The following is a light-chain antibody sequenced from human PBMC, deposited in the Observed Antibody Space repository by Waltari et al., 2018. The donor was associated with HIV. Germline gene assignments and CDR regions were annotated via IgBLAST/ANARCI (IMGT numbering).Light chain of an antibody. V-gene: IGLV1-40*01. CDR3: QSYDSSLSAWV. CDR2: SNS. CDR1: SSNIRATYG. J-gene: IGLJ3*02. Sequence: QSVLTQPPSVSGAPGQRVTISCTGSSSNIRATYGDHWYQLFPGTAPKLLIPSNSTRPSGVPDRFSGSKSGTSASLAITGLQAEDEADYYCQSYDSSLSAWVFGGGTKLTVL.